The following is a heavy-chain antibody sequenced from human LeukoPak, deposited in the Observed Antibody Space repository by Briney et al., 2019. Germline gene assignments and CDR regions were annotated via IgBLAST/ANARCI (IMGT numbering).Heavy chain of an antibody. Sequence: GGSLRLSCAASGFTFSSYSMNWVRQAPGKGLEWVSTISGSGGSTYYADSVKGRFTISRDNSKNTLYLQMNSLRAEDTAVYYCSKDLKGGTRSPQEFDYWGQGTLVTVSS. CDR1: GFTFSSYS. J-gene: IGHJ4*02. CDR2: ISGSGGST. CDR3: SKDLKGGTRSPQEFDY. V-gene: IGHV3-23*01. D-gene: IGHD2-15*01.